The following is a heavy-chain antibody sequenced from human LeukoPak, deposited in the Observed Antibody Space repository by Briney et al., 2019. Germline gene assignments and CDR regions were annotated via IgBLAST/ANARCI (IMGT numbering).Heavy chain of an antibody. CDR3: ARAKDPYYYMDV. CDR2: ISSSSSYI. Sequence: GGSLRLSCAASGFTFSSYSMNWVRQAPGKGLEWVSSISSSSSYIYYADSVKGRFTISRDNAKNSLYLQMNSLRAEDTAVYYCARAKDPYYYMDVWGKGTTVTVSS. J-gene: IGHJ6*03. V-gene: IGHV3-21*01. CDR1: GFTFSSYS.